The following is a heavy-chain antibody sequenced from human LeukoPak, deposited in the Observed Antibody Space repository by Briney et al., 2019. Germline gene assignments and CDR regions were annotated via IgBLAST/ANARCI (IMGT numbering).Heavy chain of an antibody. V-gene: IGHV3-23*01. CDR1: GFTFYSYA. D-gene: IGHD5-24*01. CDR2: ISGSGAGA. CDR3: AKEEWLQFSPPEY. J-gene: IGHJ4*02. Sequence: PGGSLRLSCAASGFTFYSYAMSWVRQAPGKGLEWVSTISGSGAGAYYADSVKGRFTISRDNSKNTLYLQMNSLRAEDTAVYYCAKEEWLQFSPPEYWGQGTLVTVSS.